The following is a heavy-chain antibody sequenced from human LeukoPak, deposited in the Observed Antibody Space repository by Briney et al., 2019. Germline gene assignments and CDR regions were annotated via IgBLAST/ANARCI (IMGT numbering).Heavy chain of an antibody. CDR2: FYHSGST. CDR1: GGSISGSDYY. J-gene: IGHJ5*02. D-gene: IGHD4-23*01. CDR3: ARLGAVLTSVNWFDP. Sequence: SETLSLTCTVSGGSISGSDYYWGWVRQPPGKGLEWIGNFYHSGSTYYNSSLKSRLTMSVDPSKNQFSLKLTAVTAADTAVYYCARLGAVLTSVNWFDPWGQGTLVTVSS. V-gene: IGHV4-39*07.